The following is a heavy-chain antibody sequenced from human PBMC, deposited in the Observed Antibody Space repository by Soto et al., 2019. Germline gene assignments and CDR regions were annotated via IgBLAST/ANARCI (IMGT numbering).Heavy chain of an antibody. D-gene: IGHD3-3*02. V-gene: IGHV3-7*01. Sequence: PGGSLRLSCAASGFTFSSYWMTWVRQAPGKGLEWVANIKQDGSEKYYVDSVKGRFTITRDHARKSLYLQKNSLRAEDSAVYYCAREYAFLEWLLKENYYYYGRDVWGQGPTVTVSS. CDR3: AREYAFLEWLLKENYYYYGRDV. CDR1: GFTFSSYW. CDR2: IKQDGSEK. J-gene: IGHJ6*02.